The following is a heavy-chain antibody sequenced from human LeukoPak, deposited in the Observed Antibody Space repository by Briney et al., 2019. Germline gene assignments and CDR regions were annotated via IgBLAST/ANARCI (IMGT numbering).Heavy chain of an antibody. J-gene: IGHJ4*02. CDR2: IYSGGST. CDR1: GSTFDDYA. CDR3: ARDPDSGDDCGGDC. V-gene: IGHV3-53*01. Sequence: GGSLRLSCAASGSTFDDYAMHWVRQAPGKGLEWVSVIYSGGSTYYADSVKGRFTISRDNSKNTLYLQMNSLRAEDTAVYYCARDPDSGDDCGGDCWGQGTLVTVSS. D-gene: IGHD2-21*01.